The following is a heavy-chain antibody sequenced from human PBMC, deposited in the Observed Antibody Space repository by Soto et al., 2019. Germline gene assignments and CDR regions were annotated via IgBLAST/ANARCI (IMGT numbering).Heavy chain of an antibody. CDR2: IYYGGST. V-gene: IGHV4-30-4*01. CDR1: GDSISNGDYS. J-gene: IGHJ5*02. D-gene: IGHD2-21*01. CDR3: ARLGAYYQSLDP. Sequence: PSHMQALTCTLSGDSISNGDYSWSWIRQPPGKGLEWVVYIYYGGSTSYIPSLKSRVTISLETSKSQFSLRLTSVTAADSAVSYCARLGAYYQSLDPWGPGTLVTVSS.